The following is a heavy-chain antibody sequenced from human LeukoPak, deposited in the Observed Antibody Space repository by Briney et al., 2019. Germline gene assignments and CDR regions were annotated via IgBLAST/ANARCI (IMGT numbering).Heavy chain of an antibody. CDR2: ISSSSSYI. Sequence: PGGSLRLSCAASGFTFSSYSMNWVRQAPGKGLEWVSSISSSSSYIYYADSVKGRFTISRDNAKNSLYLQMNSLRAEDTAVYYCARKVSYMFYFDYWGQGTLVTVSS. CDR3: ARKVSYMFYFDY. D-gene: IGHD3-10*02. J-gene: IGHJ4*02. CDR1: GFTFSSYS. V-gene: IGHV3-21*01.